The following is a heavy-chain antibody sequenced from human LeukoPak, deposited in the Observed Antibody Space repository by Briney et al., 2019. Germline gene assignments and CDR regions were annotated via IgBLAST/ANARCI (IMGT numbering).Heavy chain of an antibody. Sequence: SETLSLTCAVYGGSFSGYYWSWIRQPPGKGLEWIGEINHSGSTNYNPSLKSRVTISVDTSKNQFSLKLSSVTAADTAVYYCARESPQALLFGYWGQGTLVTVSS. CDR2: INHSGST. V-gene: IGHV4-34*01. J-gene: IGHJ4*02. CDR1: GGSFSGYY. D-gene: IGHD1-26*01. CDR3: ARESPQALLFGY.